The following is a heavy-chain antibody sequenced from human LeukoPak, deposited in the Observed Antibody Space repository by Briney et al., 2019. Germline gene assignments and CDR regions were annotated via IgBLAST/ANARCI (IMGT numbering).Heavy chain of an antibody. D-gene: IGHD2-2*01. CDR1: GYSFTSYW. V-gene: IGHV5-51*01. CDR3: ARQSDSTSLGFDP. Sequence: GESLKISCKGSGYSFTSYWIVWVRQMPGKDLEWMGIIYPGDSDTRYSPSFQGQVTISADKSVSTAYLRWSSLKASDTAMYYCARQSDSTSLGFDPWGQGTLVTVSS. J-gene: IGHJ5*02. CDR2: IYPGDSDT.